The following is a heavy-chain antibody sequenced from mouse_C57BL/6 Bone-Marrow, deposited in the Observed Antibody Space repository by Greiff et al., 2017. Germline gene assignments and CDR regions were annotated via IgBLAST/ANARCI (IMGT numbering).Heavy chain of an antibody. J-gene: IGHJ4*01. V-gene: IGHV1-81*01. D-gene: IGHD2-5*01. Sequence: VKLQESGAELARPGASVKLSCKASGYTFTSYGISWVKQRTGQGLEWIGEIYPRSGNTYYNEKFKGKATLTADKSYSTAYRALRSLSSEDSAVYFCARHYSNPYAMDYWGQGTSVTVSS. CDR1: GYTFTSYG. CDR2: IYPRSGNT. CDR3: ARHYSNPYAMDY.